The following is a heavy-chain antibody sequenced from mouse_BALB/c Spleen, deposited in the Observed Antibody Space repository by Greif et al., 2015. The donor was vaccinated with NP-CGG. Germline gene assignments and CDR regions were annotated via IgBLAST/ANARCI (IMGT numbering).Heavy chain of an antibody. CDR3: ATAGTWFAY. Sequence: DLVKPGASMKLSCKASGYTFTSYWINWIKQRPGQGLEWIGRIAPGSGSTYYNEMFKGKATLTVDTSSSXAYIQLSSLSSEDSAVYFCATAGTWFAYWGQGTLVTVSA. J-gene: IGHJ3*01. D-gene: IGHD1-2*01. CDR1: GYTFTSYW. CDR2: IAPGSGST. V-gene: IGHV1S41*01.